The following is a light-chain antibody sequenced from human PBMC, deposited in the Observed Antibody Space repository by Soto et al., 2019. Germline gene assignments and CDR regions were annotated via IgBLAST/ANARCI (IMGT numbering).Light chain of an antibody. CDR3: QQYNNWPVT. J-gene: IGKJ4*01. Sequence: MKLSAASLSLNKRERATLSCRASQRVSRNLAWYQQKPGQAPRLLIHGASTRATGIAARFSGSGSGTEFTLTISGLQSEDFATYYCQQYNNWPVTFGGGTKVAIK. CDR1: QRVSRN. CDR2: GAS. V-gene: IGKV3D-15*01.